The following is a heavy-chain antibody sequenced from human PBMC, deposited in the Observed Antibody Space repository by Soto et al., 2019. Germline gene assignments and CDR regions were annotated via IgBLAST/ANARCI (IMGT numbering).Heavy chain of an antibody. D-gene: IGHD2-2*01. V-gene: IGHV3-48*03. Sequence: PGGSLRLSCAASGFTFSSYEMNWVRQAPGKGLEWVSYISSSGSTIYYADSVKGRFTISRDNAKNSLYLQMNSLRAEDTAVYYCARGPPKNIVVVPAAKYYYYGMEVWGQGTTVTVSS. CDR3: ARGPPKNIVVVPAAKYYYYGMEV. CDR2: ISSSGSTI. CDR1: GFTFSSYE. J-gene: IGHJ6*02.